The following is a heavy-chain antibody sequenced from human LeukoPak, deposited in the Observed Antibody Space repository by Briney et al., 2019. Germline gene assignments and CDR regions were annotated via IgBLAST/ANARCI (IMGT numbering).Heavy chain of an antibody. CDR3: ARGYSSSWLGYFDY. J-gene: IGHJ4*02. CDR2: VSSDGSNK. D-gene: IGHD6-13*01. Sequence: GGSLRLSCAASGFTFSSYGIHWVRQAPDKGLEWVAVVSSDGSNKYYADSVKGRFTISRDTSKNTLYPQMNSLGAEDTAVYYCARGYSSSWLGYFDYWGQGTLVTVSS. V-gene: IGHV3-30*03. CDR1: GFTFSSYG.